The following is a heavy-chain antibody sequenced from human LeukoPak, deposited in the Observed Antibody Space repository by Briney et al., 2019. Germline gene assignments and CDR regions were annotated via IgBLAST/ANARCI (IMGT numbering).Heavy chain of an antibody. V-gene: IGHV3-23*01. CDR1: GFTFSSYA. CDR2: ISGSGGST. J-gene: IGHJ4*02. D-gene: IGHD3-9*01. Sequence: GGSLRLSCAASGFTFSSYAMRGVRQAPGRGLEWVSAISGSGGSTYYADSVKGRFTISRANYQNTLYLQMNSLRAEDTAVYYCAKDRGYDILTGYYRYFDYWGQGTLVTVSS. CDR3: AKDRGYDILTGYYRYFDY.